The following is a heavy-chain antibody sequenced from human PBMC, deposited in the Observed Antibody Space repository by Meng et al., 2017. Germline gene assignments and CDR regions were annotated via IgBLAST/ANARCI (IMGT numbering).Heavy chain of an antibody. CDR2: INPSGGST. CDR3: ASSSGWGDPVYDY. J-gene: IGHJ4*02. Sequence: VQLVESGAEVKKPGAQVKVSCKASGYNFTSYDMDWARQAPGQGLEWMGIINPSGGSTSYAQEFQGRVTMTRDTSTSTVYMELSSLRSEDTAVYYCASSSGWGDPVYDYWGQGTLVTVSS. CDR1: GYNFTSYD. D-gene: IGHD2-21*01. V-gene: IGHV1-46*01.